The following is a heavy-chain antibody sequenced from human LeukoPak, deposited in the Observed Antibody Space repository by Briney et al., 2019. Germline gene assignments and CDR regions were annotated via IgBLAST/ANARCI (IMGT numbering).Heavy chain of an antibody. CDR1: GFTFSSYA. CDR2: ISGSGGST. CDR3: AKDPRTSYDFWSGYLTRGYFDY. V-gene: IGHV3-23*01. D-gene: IGHD3-3*01. J-gene: IGHJ4*02. Sequence: SGGSLRLSCAASGFTFSSYAMSWVRQAPGKGLEWVSAISGSGGSTYYADSVKGRFTISRDNSKNTLYLQMNSLRAEDTAVYYCAKDPRTSYDFWSGYLTRGYFDYWGQGTLVTVSS.